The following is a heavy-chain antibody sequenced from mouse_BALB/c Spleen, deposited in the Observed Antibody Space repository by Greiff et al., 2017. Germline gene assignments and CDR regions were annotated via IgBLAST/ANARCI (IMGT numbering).Heavy chain of an antibody. J-gene: IGHJ3*01. CDR2: ISDGGSYT. V-gene: IGHV5-4*02. D-gene: IGHD3-2*01. Sequence: EVKLMESGGGLVKPGGSLKLSCAASGFTFSDYYMYWVRQTPEKRLEWVATISDGGSYTYYPDSVKGRFTISRDNAKNNLYLQMSSLKSEDTAMYYCARDRGRQLGLLYWGQGTLVTVSA. CDR3: ARDRGRQLGLLY. CDR1: GFTFSDYY.